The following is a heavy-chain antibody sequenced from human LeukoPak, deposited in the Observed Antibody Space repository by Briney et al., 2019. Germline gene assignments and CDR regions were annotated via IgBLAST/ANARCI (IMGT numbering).Heavy chain of an antibody. D-gene: IGHD2-15*01. CDR3: ARHGRGGIIVVVRAFDI. CDR1: GGSFSGYY. J-gene: IGHJ3*02. V-gene: IGHV4-34*01. Sequence: PSETLSLTCAVYGGSFSGYYWSWIRQPPGKGLEWIGSIYYSGDTYYNPSLKSRVTISVDTSKNQFSLRLNSVTAADTAVYYCARHGRGGIIVVVRAFDIWGLRTMVTVSS. CDR2: IYYSGDT.